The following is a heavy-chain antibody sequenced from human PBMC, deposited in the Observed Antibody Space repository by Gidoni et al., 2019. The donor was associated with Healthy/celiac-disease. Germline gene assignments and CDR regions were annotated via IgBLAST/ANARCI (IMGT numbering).Heavy chain of an antibody. V-gene: IGHV3-48*03. J-gene: IGHJ4*02. CDR3: ARQGYYYGSGSYYGVGY. CDR2: ISSSGSTI. Sequence: EVQLLESGGGLVQPGGSLRLSCAASGITFSSYEMNWVRQAPGKGLEWVSYISSSGSTIYYADSVKGRFTISRDNAKNSLYLQMNSLRAEDTAVYYCARQGYYYGSGSYYGVGYWGQGTLVTVSS. CDR1: GITFSSYE. D-gene: IGHD3-10*01.